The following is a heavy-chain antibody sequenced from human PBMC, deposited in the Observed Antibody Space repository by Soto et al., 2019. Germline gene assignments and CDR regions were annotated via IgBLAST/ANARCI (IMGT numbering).Heavy chain of an antibody. CDR1: GITLTSHA. CDR3: AKEMTSGYYLFDY. D-gene: IGHD3-22*01. J-gene: IGHJ4*02. V-gene: IGHV3-23*01. CDR2: ISGTGGST. Sequence: GGSLRIPWAASGITLTSHAMSWVRPAPGKGLEWVSTISGTGGSTYYPDSVKGRFTISRDNSKNTVYLQMNSLRAEDAAVYYCAKEMTSGYYLFDYWGQGTLVTVSS.